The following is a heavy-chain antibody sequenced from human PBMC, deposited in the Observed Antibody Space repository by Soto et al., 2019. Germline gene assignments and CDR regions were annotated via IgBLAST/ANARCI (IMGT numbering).Heavy chain of an antibody. J-gene: IGHJ4*02. D-gene: IGHD1-20*01. Sequence: QLVQSGDEVKKPGASVQVSCRASGYIFNSVGISWLRQVTGQVLEWMGWVSTYSEHTKSVQKFQDRVTLTADTSTSTVHMELRSLRSADTAVYYGARDLNWNNVWGWDSGGQGTMVTVSS. CDR1: GYIFNSVG. CDR3: ARDLNWNNVWGWDS. CDR2: VSTYSEHT. V-gene: IGHV1-18*04.